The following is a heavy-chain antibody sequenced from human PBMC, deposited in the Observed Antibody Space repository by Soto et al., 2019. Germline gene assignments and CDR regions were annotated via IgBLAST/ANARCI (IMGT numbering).Heavy chain of an antibody. CDR3: ARDDSGSSSWFDP. CDR1: GYSFTSYG. CDR2: ISAYNGNT. J-gene: IGHJ5*02. Sequence: GSLLKVSCKASGYSFTSYGISWVRQAPGQGLEWMGWISAYNGNTNYAQKLQGRVTMTTDTSTSTAYMELRSLRSDDAAVYYCARDDSGSSSWFDPWGQGTLVTVSS. D-gene: IGHD1-26*01. V-gene: IGHV1-18*01.